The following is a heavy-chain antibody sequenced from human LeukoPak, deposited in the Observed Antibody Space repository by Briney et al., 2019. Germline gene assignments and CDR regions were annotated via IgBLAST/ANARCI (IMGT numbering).Heavy chain of an antibody. CDR3: ARDNPRTTGYSSGSSFDF. D-gene: IGHD6-19*01. J-gene: IGHJ4*02. CDR2: IYHSGSI. V-gene: IGHV4-34*11. CDR1: GGSFSGYY. Sequence: SETLSLTCAVYGGSFSGYYWGWIRQPPGKGLEWIGSIYHSGSIYHNPSLRSRVTISVDTSKNQFSLKLSSVTAADTAVYFCARDNPRTTGYSSGSSFDFWGQGILVTVSS.